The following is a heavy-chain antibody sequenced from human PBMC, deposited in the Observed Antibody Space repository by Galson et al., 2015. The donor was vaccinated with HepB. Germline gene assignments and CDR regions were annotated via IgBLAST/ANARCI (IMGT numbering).Heavy chain of an antibody. CDR1: GFTFSNFW. CDR2: INKDGSIQ. Sequence: SLRLSCAASGFTFSNFWISWVRQAPGKGLEWVANINKDGSIQYYVDSVKGRFTISRDNIENSLYLQMNSLRAEDTAIYYCASPSPLTAWVYDYWGQGSLVTVSS. D-gene: IGHD2-21*02. V-gene: IGHV3-7*01. J-gene: IGHJ4*02. CDR3: ASPSPLTAWVYDY.